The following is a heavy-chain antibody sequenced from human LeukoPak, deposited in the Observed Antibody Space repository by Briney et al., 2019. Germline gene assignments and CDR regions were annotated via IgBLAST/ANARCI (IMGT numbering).Heavy chain of an antibody. D-gene: IGHD3-9*01. V-gene: IGHV3-30-3*01. CDR2: ISYDGSNK. J-gene: IGHJ4*02. Sequence: GGSLRLSCAASGFTFSSYAMPWVRQAPGKGLEWVAVISYDGSNKYYADSVKGRFTISRDNSKNTLYLQMNSLRAEDTAVYYCARAETYYDILTGYYPFDYWGQGTLVTVSS. CDR3: ARAETYYDILTGYYPFDY. CDR1: GFTFSSYA.